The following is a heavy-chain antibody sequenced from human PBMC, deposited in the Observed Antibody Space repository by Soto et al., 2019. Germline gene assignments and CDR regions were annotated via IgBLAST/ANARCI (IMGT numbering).Heavy chain of an antibody. J-gene: IGHJ4*02. CDR3: ARRSYYGSGSIFDY. D-gene: IGHD3-10*01. V-gene: IGHV4-39*01. CDR1: GGSISSSGYY. CDR2: IYYSGST. Sequence: SETLSLTCTVSGGSISSSGYYWGWIRQPPGKGLEWIGNIYYSGSTNYNPSLKSRVTISVDTSKNQFSLKVSSVTAADTAVYYCARRSYYGSGSIFDYWGQGTLVNVSS.